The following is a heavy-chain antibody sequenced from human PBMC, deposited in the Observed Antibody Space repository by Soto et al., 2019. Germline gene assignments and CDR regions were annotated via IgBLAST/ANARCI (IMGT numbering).Heavy chain of an antibody. V-gene: IGHV3-73*01. CDR3: TRPLVELRRGYYYYGMDV. D-gene: IGHD1-7*01. J-gene: IGHJ6*02. CDR1: GFTFSGSA. CDR2: IGSKANSYAT. Sequence: AGGSLRLSCAASGFTFSGSAMHWVRQASGKGLEWVGRIGSKANSYATAYAASVKGRFTISRDDSKNTAYLQMNSLKTEDTAVYYCTRPLVELRRGYYYYGMDVWGQGTTVTVSS.